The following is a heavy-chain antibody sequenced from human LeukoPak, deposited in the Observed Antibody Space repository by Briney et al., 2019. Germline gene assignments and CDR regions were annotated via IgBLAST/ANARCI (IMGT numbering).Heavy chain of an antibody. CDR2: IYYSGST. J-gene: IGHJ5*02. D-gene: IGHD6-13*01. V-gene: IGHV4-59*01. CDR1: AGSISTYY. Sequence: SETLSLTCSLSAGSISTYYWSWIRQPPGKGLEWIGYIYYSGSTYYNPSLKSRVTISVDTSKNQFSLKVTSVTAADTAVYYCARWVAATSHFDPWGRGALVTVSS. CDR3: ARWVAATSHFDP.